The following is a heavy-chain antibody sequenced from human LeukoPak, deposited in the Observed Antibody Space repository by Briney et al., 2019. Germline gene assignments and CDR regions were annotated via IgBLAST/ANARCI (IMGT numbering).Heavy chain of an antibody. D-gene: IGHD3-22*01. J-gene: IGHJ6*03. CDR2: IYYSGST. Sequence: PSETLSLTCTVSGGSISSSSYYWGWIRQPPGKGLEWIGSIYYSGSTYYNPSLKSRVTISIDTSKNQFSLKLNSVTAADTAVYYCARLNKSSGYYWDYYHYYMDVWGRGTTVTVSS. CDR3: ARLNKSSGYYWDYYHYYMDV. V-gene: IGHV4-39*07. CDR1: GGSISSSSYY.